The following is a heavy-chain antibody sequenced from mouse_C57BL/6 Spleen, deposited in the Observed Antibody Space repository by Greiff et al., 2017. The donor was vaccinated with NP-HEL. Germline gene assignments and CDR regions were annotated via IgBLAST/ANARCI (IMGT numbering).Heavy chain of an antibody. Sequence: QVQLQQPGAELVRPGTSVKLSCKASGYTFTSYWMHWVKQRPGQGLEWIGVIDPSDSYTNYNQKFKGKATLTVDTSSSTAYMQLSSLTSEDSAVYYCASELGNAMDYWGQGTSVTVSS. CDR3: ASELGNAMDY. D-gene: IGHD4-1*01. V-gene: IGHV1-59*01. J-gene: IGHJ4*01. CDR1: GYTFTSYW. CDR2: IDPSDSYT.